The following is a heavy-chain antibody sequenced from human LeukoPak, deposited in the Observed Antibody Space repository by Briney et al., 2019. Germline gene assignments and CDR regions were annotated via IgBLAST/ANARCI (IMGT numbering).Heavy chain of an antibody. J-gene: IGHJ5*02. V-gene: IGHV1-69*05. CDR2: IIPIFGTA. CDR3: AKALLFYVFGSGYYPGFNGFAP. Sequence: SVKVSCKASGGTFSSYAISWVRQAPGQGLEWMGGIIPIFGTANYAQKFQGRVTITTGESTSTAYMELSSLRSEDTAVYYCAKALLFYVFGSGYYPGFNGFAPWGKGPLVTVSS. D-gene: IGHD3-3*01. CDR1: GGTFSSYA.